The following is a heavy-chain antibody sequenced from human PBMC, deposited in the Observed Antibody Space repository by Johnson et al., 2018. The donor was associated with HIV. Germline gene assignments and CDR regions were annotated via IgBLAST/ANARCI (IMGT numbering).Heavy chain of an antibody. CDR3: ATERQAALDI. CDR1: GFTFSSYA. Sequence: HVQLVESGGGLVQPGGSLRLSCAASGFTFSSYAMHWVRQAPGRGLEWVSVIYSGGTTYYVDSVKGRFTISRDNSKNTLYLQVNSLRPEDTAVYYCATERQAALDIWGQGTMVSVSS. V-gene: IGHV3-NL1*01. D-gene: IGHD1-1*01. CDR2: IYSGGTT. J-gene: IGHJ3*02.